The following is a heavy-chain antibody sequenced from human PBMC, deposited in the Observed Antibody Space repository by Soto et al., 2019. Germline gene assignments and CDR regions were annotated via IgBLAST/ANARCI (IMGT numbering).Heavy chain of an antibody. J-gene: IGHJ4*02. CDR3: ARGRVEDSSGWATYFDY. Sequence: EVQLVESGGGLVQPGGSLRLSCAASGFTFSGYSMFWVRQAPGKGLEYVSAINTNGVNTFYAKSVKGRVTISRDNSKNTMYLQMGSLRAEDMAVYYCARGRVEDSSGWATYFDYWGQGTLVTVSS. D-gene: IGHD6-19*01. CDR2: INTNGVNT. V-gene: IGHV3-64*01. CDR1: GFTFSGYS.